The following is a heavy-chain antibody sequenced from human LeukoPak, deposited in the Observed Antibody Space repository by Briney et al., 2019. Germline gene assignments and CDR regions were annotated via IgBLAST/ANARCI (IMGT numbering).Heavy chain of an antibody. D-gene: IGHD1-26*01. Sequence: SETLSLTCNVSGGSIRSSSFFWGWIRQSPGKGVEWLGNIFYSGITYDNPSLKSRVTMSVDASKNQFSLKLNSVTAADTAVYYCAKTIGGNAKGGSPYFDSCGQGTLVTVSS. V-gene: IGHV4-39*07. CDR1: GGSIRSSSFF. CDR2: IFYSGIT. CDR3: AKTIGGNAKGGSPYFDS. J-gene: IGHJ4*02.